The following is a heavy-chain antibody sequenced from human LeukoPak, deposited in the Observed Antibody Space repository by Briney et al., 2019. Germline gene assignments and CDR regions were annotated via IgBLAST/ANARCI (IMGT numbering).Heavy chain of an antibody. CDR3: ARTERDGYNTHFDY. CDR2: ISSSGSTI. CDR1: GFTFSDYY. Sequence: GESLRLSCAASGFTFSDYYMSWIRQAPGKGLEWVSYISSSGSTIYYADSVKGRFTISRDNAKNSLYLQMNSLRAEDTAVYYCARTERDGYNTHFDYWGQGTLVTVSS. J-gene: IGHJ4*02. D-gene: IGHD5-24*01. V-gene: IGHV3-11*01.